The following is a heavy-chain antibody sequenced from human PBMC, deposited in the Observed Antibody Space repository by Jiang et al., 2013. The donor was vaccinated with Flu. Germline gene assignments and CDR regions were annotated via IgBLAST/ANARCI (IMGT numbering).Heavy chain of an antibody. Sequence: SGAEVKKPGSSVKVSCKASGGTFSSYAISWVRQAPGQGLEWMGGIIPIFGTANYAQKFQGRVTITADESTSTAYMELSSLRSEDTAVYYCARVLYAIGGSDYYGMDVWGQGTTVTVSS. CDR3: ARVLYAIGGSDYYGMDV. CDR2: IIPIFGTA. V-gene: IGHV1-69*01. J-gene: IGHJ6*02. CDR1: GGTFSSYA. D-gene: IGHD2-8*01.